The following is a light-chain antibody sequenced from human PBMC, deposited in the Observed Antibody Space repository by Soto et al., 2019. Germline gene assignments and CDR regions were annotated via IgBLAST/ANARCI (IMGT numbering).Light chain of an antibody. CDR3: SSFTPSDPYV. Sequence: QSALTQPPSVSGSPGQSVTISCTGTSADIGSYNRVSWYQQPPGAAPNLMICDVNNRPSGVPERLSGSKSGNTASLTIFGLQADDEADYYCSSFTPSDPYVFGTGTKLTVL. CDR2: DVN. V-gene: IGLV2-18*02. CDR1: SADIGSYNR. J-gene: IGLJ1*01.